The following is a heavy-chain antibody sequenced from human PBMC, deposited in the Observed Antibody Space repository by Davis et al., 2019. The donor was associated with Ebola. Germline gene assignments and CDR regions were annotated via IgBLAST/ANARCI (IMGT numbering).Heavy chain of an antibody. J-gene: IGHJ6*04. CDR1: VYTFSGPY. CDR3: ARHVTYALDYYYYGMDV. Sequence: SVPVSCMPSVYTFSGPYLHCVRHAPGQGLEWLGRINPMKGAANFAQKFQGRVTMTRDTSISTAYMEVSRLTSDDTGLYYCARHVTYALDYYYYGMDVWGKGTTVTGCS. V-gene: IGHV1-2*05. CDR2: INPMKGAA. D-gene: IGHD3-16*01.